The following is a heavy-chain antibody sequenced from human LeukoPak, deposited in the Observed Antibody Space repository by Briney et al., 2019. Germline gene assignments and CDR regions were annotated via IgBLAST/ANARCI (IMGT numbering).Heavy chain of an antibody. V-gene: IGHV3-48*01. CDR3: AKSRDYYYYMDV. CDR1: GFTFSNYN. J-gene: IGHJ6*03. D-gene: IGHD3-10*01. CDR2: ITRSSTTI. Sequence: GGSLRLSCAASGFTFSNYNMNWVRQAPGKGLEWVSYITRSSTTIYYADSVKGRFTISRDNAKNSLYLQMNSLRAEDTAVYYCAKSRDYYYYMDVWGKGTTVTVSS.